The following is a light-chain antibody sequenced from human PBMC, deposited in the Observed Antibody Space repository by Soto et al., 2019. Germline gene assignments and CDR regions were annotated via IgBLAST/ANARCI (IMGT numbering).Light chain of an antibody. V-gene: IGLV1-40*01. Sequence: QSVLTQPPSVSGAPGQRVTISCTGSSSNIGAGYDVHWYQQLPGTAPKVLIYGNSNRPAGVPDRFSGSKSGTSASLAITGLQAEDEADYYCQSYDSSLSGSVVFGGGTKLPS. CDR2: GNS. CDR1: SSNIGAGYD. CDR3: QSYDSSLSGSVV. J-gene: IGLJ2*01.